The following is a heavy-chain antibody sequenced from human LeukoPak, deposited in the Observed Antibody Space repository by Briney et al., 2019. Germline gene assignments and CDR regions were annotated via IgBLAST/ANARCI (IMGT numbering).Heavy chain of an antibody. Sequence: GGSLRLSCAGSGFTFSSYWMHWVRQAPGKGLVWVSRITNDGSTTSYADSVKGRFTISRDNAKNTLYLQMNSLRAEDTAVYYCASQYCGSTSCYGLDAFDIWGQGTKVTVSS. D-gene: IGHD2-2*01. CDR2: ITNDGSTT. CDR3: ASQYCGSTSCYGLDAFDI. CDR1: GFTFSSYW. J-gene: IGHJ3*02. V-gene: IGHV3-74*01.